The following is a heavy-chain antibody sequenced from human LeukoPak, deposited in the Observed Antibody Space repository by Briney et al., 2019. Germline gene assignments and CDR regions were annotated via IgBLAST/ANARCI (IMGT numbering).Heavy chain of an antibody. Sequence: SETLSLTCTVSGGSISSYYWSWIRQPAGKGLEWIGRIYTSGSTNYNPSLKSRVTISVDTSKNQFTLKLSSVTAADTAVYYCARLYYDYVWGSYRLAPFDYWGQGTLVTVSS. CDR3: ARLYYDYVWGSYRLAPFDY. D-gene: IGHD3-16*02. J-gene: IGHJ4*02. V-gene: IGHV4-4*07. CDR2: IYTSGST. CDR1: GGSISSYY.